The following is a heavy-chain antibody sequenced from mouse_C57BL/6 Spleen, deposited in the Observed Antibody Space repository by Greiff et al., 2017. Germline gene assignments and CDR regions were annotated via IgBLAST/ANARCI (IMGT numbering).Heavy chain of an antibody. V-gene: IGHV2-6-1*01. CDR1: GFSLTSYG. J-gene: IGHJ4*01. CDR2: IWSDGST. Sequence: QVQLQQSGPGLVAPSQSLSITCTVSGFSLTSYGVHWVRQPPGKGLEWLVVIWSDGSTTYNSALKSRLSISKDNSKSQVFLKMNSLQTDDTAMYYCARHEETAQATRGFYAMDYWGQGTSVTVSS. D-gene: IGHD3-2*02. CDR3: ARHEETAQATRGFYAMDY.